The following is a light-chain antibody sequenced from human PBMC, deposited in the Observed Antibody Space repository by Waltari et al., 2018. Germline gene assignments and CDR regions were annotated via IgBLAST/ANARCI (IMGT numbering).Light chain of an antibody. CDR1: SSDVGAYVC. CDR2: DVS. Sequence: QSALTHPPSVSASHGQSITLSFTGTSSDVGAYVCAAPFQQHPGKAPKLMIYDVSNRPSGVSNRVSGSKSGNTASLTISGLQAEDEADYYCSSYTSSSTLDVVFGGGTKLTVL. J-gene: IGLJ2*01. CDR3: SSYTSSSTLDVV. V-gene: IGLV2-14*01.